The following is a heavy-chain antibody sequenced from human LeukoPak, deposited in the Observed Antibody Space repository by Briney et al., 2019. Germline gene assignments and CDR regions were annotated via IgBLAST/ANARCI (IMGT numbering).Heavy chain of an antibody. V-gene: IGHV3-30*01. J-gene: IGHJ4*02. CDR2: ISYDGSNN. CDR3: ARTLYAGYEPFDC. Sequence: GGSLRLSCAASGFSFSTYAMHWVRQAPGKGLEWVAIISYDGSNNYYADSVKGRFTISRDNSKNTLYLQMNTLRAEDTAVYYCARTLYAGYEPFDCWGQGTLVTVSS. CDR1: GFSFSTYA. D-gene: IGHD5-12*01.